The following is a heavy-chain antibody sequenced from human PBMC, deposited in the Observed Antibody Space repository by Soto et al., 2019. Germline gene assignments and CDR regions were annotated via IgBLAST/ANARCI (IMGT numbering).Heavy chain of an antibody. Sequence: EVQLVESGGGLVQPGGSLRLSCATSGFTFNKYWIHWVRQAPGEGLVWVSRINGDGTHTDYAEYVRGRFSISRDFAQSTVFLQMNSLKDEDTAVYYCARLGFVGEGDFWGQGIQVSVSS. J-gene: IGHJ4*02. CDR3: ARLGFVGEGDF. V-gene: IGHV3-74*01. CDR1: GFTFNKYW. D-gene: IGHD3-16*01. CDR2: INGDGTHT.